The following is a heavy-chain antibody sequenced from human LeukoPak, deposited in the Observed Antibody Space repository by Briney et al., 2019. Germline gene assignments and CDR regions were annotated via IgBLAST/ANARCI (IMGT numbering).Heavy chain of an antibody. Sequence: ASVKVSCKASGYTFTGYYMHWVRQAPGQGLEWMGWINPNSGGTNYAQKFQGRVTMTRDTSISTAYMELSRLRSDDTAVYYCARGVKDIVVVPAIDYWGQGTPVTVSS. D-gene: IGHD2-2*01. V-gene: IGHV1-2*02. CDR2: INPNSGGT. CDR1: GYTFTGYY. CDR3: ARGVKDIVVVPAIDY. J-gene: IGHJ4*02.